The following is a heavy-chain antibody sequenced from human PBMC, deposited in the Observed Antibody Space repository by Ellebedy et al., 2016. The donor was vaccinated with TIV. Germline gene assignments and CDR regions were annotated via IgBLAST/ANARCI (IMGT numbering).Heavy chain of an antibody. Sequence: GESLKISCAASGFTFSNYNMNWVRQSPGKGLEWVSSIRSTGSDKYYAESVKGRFTISRDNAQDTLFLQMNSLRADDTAVYYCARDTAMDYWGQGTLVTVSS. CDR3: ARDTAMDY. CDR2: IRSTGSDK. CDR1: GFTFSNYN. V-gene: IGHV3-21*06. J-gene: IGHJ4*02. D-gene: IGHD5-18*01.